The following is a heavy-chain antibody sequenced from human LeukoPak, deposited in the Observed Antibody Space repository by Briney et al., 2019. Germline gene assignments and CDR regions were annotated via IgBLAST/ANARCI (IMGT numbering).Heavy chain of an antibody. CDR3: ARRARYCSSTSCPPFIWFDP. CDR2: INHSGST. V-gene: IGHV4-34*01. CDR1: GGSFSGYY. D-gene: IGHD2-2*01. J-gene: IGHJ5*02. Sequence: SETLSLTCAVYGGSFSGYYWSWIRHPPGKGLEWIGEINHSGSTNYNPSLKSRVTISLDTSKNQFSLQLSSVTAADTAVYYCARRARYCSSTSCPPFIWFDPWGQGTLVTVSS.